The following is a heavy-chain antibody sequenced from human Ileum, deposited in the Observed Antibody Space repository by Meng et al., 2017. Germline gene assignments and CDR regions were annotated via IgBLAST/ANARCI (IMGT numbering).Heavy chain of an antibody. D-gene: IGHD6-13*01. CDR1: GFSLSTSGVG. J-gene: IGHJ5*02. CDR3: AHRLAYSSNYNVGWFDP. Sequence: ITLKESGPTLVKPTQTLPLTCTFSGFSLSTSGVGVAWIRQPPGKALECLALIYWDDDKRYNPSLKNRLTITKGTSKNQVVLTMTNMDLVDTATYYCAHRLAYSSNYNVGWFDPWGQGTLVTVSS. V-gene: IGHV2-5*02. CDR2: IYWDDDK.